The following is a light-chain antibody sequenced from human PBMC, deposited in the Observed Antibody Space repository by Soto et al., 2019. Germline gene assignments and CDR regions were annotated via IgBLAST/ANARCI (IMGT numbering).Light chain of an antibody. V-gene: IGLV1-51*02. CDR2: ENN. Sequence: QSVLTQPPSVSAAPGQKATISCSGSSSNIGNNYVSWYQQLPGTAPKHLIYENNKRPSGIPDRFSGSKSGTSATLGITGLQAGDEADYYCGTWDSSLSAVVFGGGTQLTVL. CDR1: SSNIGNNY. CDR3: GTWDSSLSAVV. J-gene: IGLJ2*01.